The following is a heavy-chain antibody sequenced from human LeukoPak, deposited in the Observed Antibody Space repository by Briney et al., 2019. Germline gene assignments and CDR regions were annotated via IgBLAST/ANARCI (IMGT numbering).Heavy chain of an antibody. Sequence: SETLSLTCTVSGDSISNYYWSWIRQPAGKGLEWIGRIYTSGSTNYNPSLKSRVTMSVDTSKNQFSLKLSSVTAADTAVYYCARVSLVRGAPDYHFDYWGQGTLVTVSS. D-gene: IGHD3-10*01. J-gene: IGHJ4*02. CDR3: ARVSLVRGAPDYHFDY. CDR2: IYTSGST. CDR1: GDSISNYY. V-gene: IGHV4-4*07.